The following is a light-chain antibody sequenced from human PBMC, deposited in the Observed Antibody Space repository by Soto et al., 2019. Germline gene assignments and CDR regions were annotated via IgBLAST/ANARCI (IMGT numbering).Light chain of an antibody. Sequence: VLTQSPATLSLSPGESATLSCRASQNVGNNLAWYQQKSGQAPRLLIYAASDRATGVPARFSGGMSGTDFTLTISSLEPEDFAVYYCQQYGDSPVTFGQGTKVEIK. J-gene: IGKJ1*01. CDR3: QQYGDSPVT. CDR2: AAS. CDR1: QNVGNN. V-gene: IGKV3-11*01.